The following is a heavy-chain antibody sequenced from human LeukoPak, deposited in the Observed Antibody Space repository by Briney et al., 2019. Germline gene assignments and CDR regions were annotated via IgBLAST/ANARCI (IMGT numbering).Heavy chain of an antibody. CDR2: IRNKANRYTT. Sequence: PGGSLRPSCAASGFTFSDHHMDWVRQAPGEGLEWVARIRNKANRYTTEYAASVKGRFTISRDDSENSLYLQMDSLKTEDTAVYYCARSPLGIAPFDYWGQGTLVTVSS. J-gene: IGHJ4*02. V-gene: IGHV3-72*01. CDR3: ARSPLGIAPFDY. D-gene: IGHD7-27*01. CDR1: GFTFSDHH.